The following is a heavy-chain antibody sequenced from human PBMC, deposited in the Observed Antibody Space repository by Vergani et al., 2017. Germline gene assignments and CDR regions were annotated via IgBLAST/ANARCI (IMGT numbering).Heavy chain of an antibody. CDR1: GFTFNSYA. V-gene: IGHV3-23*01. CDR3: AKVCGSTSCPYGGGAFDV. D-gene: IGHD2-2*01. J-gene: IGHJ3*01. CDR2: INNNGGST. Sequence: EGQLLESGGGLIQPGGSLRLSCAASGFTFNSYAMTWVRQAPGKGLEWVSGINNNGGSTYYADSVKGRFTISRDNSKNTLYLQMTDLRAEDTATYYCAKVCGSTSCPYGGGAFDVWVHGTMVTVSS.